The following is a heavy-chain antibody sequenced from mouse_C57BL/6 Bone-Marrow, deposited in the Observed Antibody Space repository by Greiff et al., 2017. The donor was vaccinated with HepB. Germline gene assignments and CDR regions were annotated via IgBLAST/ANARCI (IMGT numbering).Heavy chain of an antibody. D-gene: IGHD1-1*01. CDR1: GFTFSDYG. V-gene: IGHV5-17*01. CDR2: ISSGSSTI. CDR3: AIHYYGLAMDY. J-gene: IGHJ4*01. Sequence: DVKLQESGGGLVKPGGSLKLSCAASGFTFSDYGMHWVRQAPEKGLEWVAYISSGSSTIYYADTVKGRFTISRDNAKNTLFLQMTSLRSEDTAMYYCAIHYYGLAMDYWGQGTSVTVSS.